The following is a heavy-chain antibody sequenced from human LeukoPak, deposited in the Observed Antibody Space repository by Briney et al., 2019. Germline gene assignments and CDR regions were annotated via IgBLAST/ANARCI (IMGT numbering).Heavy chain of an antibody. Sequence: ASVKVSCKASGYTFTSYGISWVRQAPGQGLEWMGWISAYNGNTNFAQRPQGRVTMTTDTSTSTAYMELRSLRSDDTAVYYCARDGVVVAAQTFDYWGQGTLVTVSS. CDR3: ARDGVVVAAQTFDY. CDR1: GYTFTSYG. J-gene: IGHJ4*02. CDR2: ISAYNGNT. V-gene: IGHV1-18*01. D-gene: IGHD2-2*01.